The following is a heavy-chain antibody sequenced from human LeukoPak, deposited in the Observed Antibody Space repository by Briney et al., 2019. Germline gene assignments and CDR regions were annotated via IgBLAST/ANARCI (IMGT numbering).Heavy chain of an antibody. V-gene: IGHV3-30*02. D-gene: IGHD3-10*01. CDR3: AKEGLWFGELLLRGPFDY. J-gene: IGHJ4*02. Sequence: GGSLRLSCAASGFTFSSYGMHWVRQAPGKGLEWVAFLRYDGSNKYHAESVKGRFTISRDNSKNTLYLQMNSLRAEDTAVYYCAKEGLWFGELLLRGPFDYWGQGTLVTVSS. CDR2: LRYDGSNK. CDR1: GFTFSSYG.